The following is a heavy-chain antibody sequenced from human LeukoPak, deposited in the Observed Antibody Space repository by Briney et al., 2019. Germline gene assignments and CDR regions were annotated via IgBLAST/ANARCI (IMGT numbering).Heavy chain of an antibody. CDR1: GGSISSYY. D-gene: IGHD6-13*01. CDR2: IYYSGTT. J-gene: IGHJ4*02. Sequence: SETLSLTCTVSGGSISSYYWSWVRQPPGKGLEGSGYIYYSGTTNYTPSLKSRVTISVDTSKNQFSLNLSSVTAADTAVYYCTRGVYIAAAQYAYWDQGTLVTVSS. V-gene: IGHV4-59*01. CDR3: TRGVYIAAAQYAY.